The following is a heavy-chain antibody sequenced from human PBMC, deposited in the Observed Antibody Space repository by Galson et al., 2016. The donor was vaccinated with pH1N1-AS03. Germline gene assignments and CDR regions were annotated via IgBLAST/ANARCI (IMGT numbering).Heavy chain of an antibody. CDR2: IDPNSGVT. D-gene: IGHD2-2*01. Sequence: SVKVSCKASGYTFTGFYVHWVRQAPGQGLEWMGWIDPNSGVTNYAQKFQAWVTMTRETSSNTAHMELSGLKSDDTAAYYCARDPRGPCSSSTCATAYYFGMDVWGQGTTVIVSS. J-gene: IGHJ6*02. CDR3: ARDPRGPCSSSTCATAYYFGMDV. V-gene: IGHV1-2*04. CDR1: GYTFTGFY.